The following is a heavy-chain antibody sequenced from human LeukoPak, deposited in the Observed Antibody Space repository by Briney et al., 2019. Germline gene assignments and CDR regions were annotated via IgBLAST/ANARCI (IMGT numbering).Heavy chain of an antibody. D-gene: IGHD6-19*01. CDR2: INPNSGGT. Sequence: ASVKVSCKASGYTFTGYYMHWVRQAPGQGLERMGWINPNSGGTNYAQKFQGRVTMTRDTSISTAYMELSRLRSDDTAVYYCARGGRGWREAYYYMDVWGKGTTVTVSS. CDR3: ARGGRGWREAYYYMDV. V-gene: IGHV1-2*02. J-gene: IGHJ6*03. CDR1: GYTFTGYY.